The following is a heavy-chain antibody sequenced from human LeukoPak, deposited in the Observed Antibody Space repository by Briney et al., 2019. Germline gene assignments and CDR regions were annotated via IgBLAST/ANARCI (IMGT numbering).Heavy chain of an antibody. J-gene: IGHJ4*02. CDR1: GFTFSSYS. CDR3: ARDSDSSGYYYN. Sequence: GGSLRLSCAASGFTFSSYSMNWVRQAPGKGLEWVSSISSSSSYIYYADSVKGRFTISRDNAKNPLYLQMNSLRAEDTAVHYCARDSDSSGYYYNWSQGTLVTVSS. D-gene: IGHD3-22*01. V-gene: IGHV3-21*01. CDR2: ISSSSSYI.